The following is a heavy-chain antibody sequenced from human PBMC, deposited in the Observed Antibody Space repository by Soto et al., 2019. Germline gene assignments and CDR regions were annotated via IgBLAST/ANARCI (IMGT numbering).Heavy chain of an antibody. Sequence: SETLSLTCTVSGGSIGSSSYYWGWIRQPPGKGLEWIGSIYYSGSTYYNPSLKSRVTISVDTSKNQFSLKLSSVTAADTAVYYCARAGDDAFDIWGQGTMVTVSS. D-gene: IGHD7-27*01. CDR2: IYYSGST. CDR1: GGSIGSSSYY. J-gene: IGHJ3*02. V-gene: IGHV4-39*07. CDR3: ARAGDDAFDI.